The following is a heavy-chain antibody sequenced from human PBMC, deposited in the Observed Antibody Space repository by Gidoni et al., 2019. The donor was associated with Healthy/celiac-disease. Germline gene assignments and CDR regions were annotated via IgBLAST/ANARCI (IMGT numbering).Heavy chain of an antibody. CDR2: VDPEDGET. CDR3: ATDLTRAAVFGVVPDWFDP. V-gene: IGHV1-69-2*01. Sequence: EVQLVQAGAEVKKPGATVKISCKVSGYTFTDYYMHWVQQAPGKGLEWMGLVDPEDGETIYAEKFQGRVTITADTSTDTAYMELSSLRSEDTAVYYCATDLTRAAVFGVVPDWFDPWGQGTLVTVSS. CDR1: GYTFTDYY. D-gene: IGHD3-3*01. J-gene: IGHJ5*02.